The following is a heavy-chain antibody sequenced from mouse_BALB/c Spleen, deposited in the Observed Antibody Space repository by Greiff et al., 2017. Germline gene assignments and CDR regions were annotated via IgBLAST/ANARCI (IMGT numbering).Heavy chain of an antibody. D-gene: IGHD5-1*01. V-gene: IGHV5-6-3*01. CDR2: INSNGGST. Sequence: EVQGVESGGGLVQPGGSLKLSCAASGFTFSSYGMSWVRQTPDKRLELVATINSNGGSTYYPDSVKGRFTISRDTAKNTLYLQMSSLKSEDTAMYYCASGGSTFYAMDYWGQGTSVTVSS. CDR3: ASGGSTFYAMDY. J-gene: IGHJ4*01. CDR1: GFTFSSYG.